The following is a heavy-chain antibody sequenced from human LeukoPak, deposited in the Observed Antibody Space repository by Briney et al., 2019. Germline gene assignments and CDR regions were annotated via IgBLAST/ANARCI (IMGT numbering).Heavy chain of an antibody. Sequence: SETLSLTCTVSGYSISSANYWAWIRQPPGKALEWIGSIYHSGSTYYNPSLKSRVTISVDTSKNEFSLKLSSVTAADTAVYYCARSGSSGYYPTRGYYFDYWGQGTLVTASS. D-gene: IGHD3-22*01. J-gene: IGHJ4*02. CDR1: GYSISSANY. V-gene: IGHV4-38-2*02. CDR2: IYHSGST. CDR3: ARSGSSGYYPTRGYYFDY.